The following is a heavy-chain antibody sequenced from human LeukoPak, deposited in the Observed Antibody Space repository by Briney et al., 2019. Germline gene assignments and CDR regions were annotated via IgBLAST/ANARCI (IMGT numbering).Heavy chain of an antibody. CDR3: ARDAVTRGVVGPIRDIEAY. CDR2: VSSSSSYI. D-gene: IGHD1-26*01. CDR1: GFTFSSNS. V-gene: IGHV3-21*01. J-gene: IGHJ4*02. Sequence: GESLRLSCAASGFTFSSNSMNWVRQAPGKGLEWVSSVSSSSSYIYYADSVKGRFTIPRDNAKNSLYLQMNSLRAEDTAVYYCARDAVTRGVVGPIRDIEAYWGQGTLVTVSS.